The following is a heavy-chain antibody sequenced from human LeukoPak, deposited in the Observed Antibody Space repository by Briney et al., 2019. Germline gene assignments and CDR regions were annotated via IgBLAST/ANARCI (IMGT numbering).Heavy chain of an antibody. D-gene: IGHD2/OR15-2a*01. J-gene: IGHJ3*02. CDR2: ISGFNGNI. CDR1: GYTFTSYG. Sequence: ASVKVSCKASGYTFTSYGISWVRQAPGQGLEWMGWISGFNGNINHAQSFQDRVTMTTDTSTSTAYMELRSLRSDDTAVYFCARVPNQYCTSRCYYTAFDIWGQGTMVTVSS. V-gene: IGHV1-18*01. CDR3: ARVPNQYCTSRCYYTAFDI.